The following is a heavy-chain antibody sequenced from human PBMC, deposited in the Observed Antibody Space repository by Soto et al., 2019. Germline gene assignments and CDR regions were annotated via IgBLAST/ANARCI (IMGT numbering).Heavy chain of an antibody. Sequence: QVQLVQSVAEIKKPWSSLKVSCQSSGGTFNTYAMNWVRQAPGQGPEWMGDISPMFGAANYAPKFQGRVTITADESTGTSYMQLSSLTSEDTALYFCAREVQVHTPAFVYWGQGTLVTVSS. D-gene: IGHD3-10*01. CDR3: AREVQVHTPAFVY. CDR2: ISPMFGAA. CDR1: GGTFNTYA. V-gene: IGHV1-69*19. J-gene: IGHJ4*02.